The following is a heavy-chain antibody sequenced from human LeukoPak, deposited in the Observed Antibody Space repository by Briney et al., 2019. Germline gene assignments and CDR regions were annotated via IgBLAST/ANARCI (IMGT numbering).Heavy chain of an antibody. V-gene: IGHV4-59*01. CDR1: GGSISSYY. D-gene: IGHD3-10*01. J-gene: IGHJ5*02. CDR3: ARASYYYDSGSSFNVAFDP. CDR2: IYYSGST. Sequence: SETLSLTCTVSGGSISSYYWSWIRQPPGKGLEWIGYIYYSGSTNYNPSLKSRVTISVDTSKNQFSLKLSSVTAADSAVYYCARASYYYDSGSSFNVAFDPWGQGTLVTVSS.